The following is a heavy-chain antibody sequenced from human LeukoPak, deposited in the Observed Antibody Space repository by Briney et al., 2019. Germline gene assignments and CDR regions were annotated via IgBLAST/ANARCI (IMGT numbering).Heavy chain of an antibody. CDR1: GGSISSYC. Sequence: SETLSLTCTVSGGSISSYCWSWIREPPGKGLERIGYIFYRGSTNYNPSLKSRVTISVDTSKNQFSLKLSSVTAADTAVYYCARGGRQLWWMNWFDPWGQGSLVTVSS. CDR2: IFYRGST. J-gene: IGHJ5*02. CDR3: ARGGRQLWWMNWFDP. V-gene: IGHV4-59*01. D-gene: IGHD5-18*01.